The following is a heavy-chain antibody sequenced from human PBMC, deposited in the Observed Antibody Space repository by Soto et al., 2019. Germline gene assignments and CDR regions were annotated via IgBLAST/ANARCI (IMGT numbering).Heavy chain of an antibody. V-gene: IGHV4-31*03. CDR2: IYYSGTT. Sequence: QVQLQESAPGLVKASQTLSLTCTVSGGTITTGGHFWSWIRQYPGKGLEWIGYIYYSGTTQYNPSLKSRVTMSIDTSKNQFALNLSSVTAADTAVYYCARVVSGSYLDYWGQGTLVMVSS. J-gene: IGHJ4*02. CDR3: ARVVSGSYLDY. CDR1: GGTITTGGHF. D-gene: IGHD1-26*01.